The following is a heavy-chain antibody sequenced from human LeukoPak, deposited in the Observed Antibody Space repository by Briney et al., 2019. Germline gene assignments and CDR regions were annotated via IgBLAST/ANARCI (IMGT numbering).Heavy chain of an antibody. D-gene: IGHD3-3*01. CDR2: ISPDGNDK. V-gene: IGHV3-30*04. CDR1: GFTFSRYT. J-gene: IGHJ4*02. Sequence: GGSLRLSCAASGFTFSRYTMHWVRQAPGKGLEWVALISPDGNDKEYADSVKGRFTVSRDNSRDTFYLQMNGLRAEDTAVYYCARHTPGADYDFWGLAFDYWGQGTLVTVSS. CDR3: ARHTPGADYDFWGLAFDY.